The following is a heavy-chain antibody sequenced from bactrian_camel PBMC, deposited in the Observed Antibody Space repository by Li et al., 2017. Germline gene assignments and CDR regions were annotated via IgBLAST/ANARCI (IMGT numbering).Heavy chain of an antibody. CDR2: IDSDGSIS. V-gene: IGHV3S6*01. J-gene: IGHJ4*01. D-gene: IGHD6*01. CDR3: AAGPGATGVGGSWVLNPDDYNA. Sequence: HVQLVESGGGSMQAGGSLRLSCAASGYTFSSYCMAWFRQVPGKQREAIAAIDSDGSISYDEVVVKGRFTISKDNTKTTLYLQMNSLKPEDTAMYYCAAGPGATGVGGSWVLNPDDYNAWGQGTQVTVS. CDR1: GYTFSSYC.